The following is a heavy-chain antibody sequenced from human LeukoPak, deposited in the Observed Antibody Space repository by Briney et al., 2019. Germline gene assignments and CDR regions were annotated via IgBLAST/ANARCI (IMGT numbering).Heavy chain of an antibody. J-gene: IGHJ4*02. D-gene: IGHD3-22*01. V-gene: IGHV4-59*01. Sequence: PSETLSLTCTVSGGSISSYYWSWIRQPPGKGLEWIGYIYYSGSTNYNPSLKSRVTISVDTSKNQFSLKLSSVTAADTAVYYCARGGPTYYYDSSGYYYFDYWGQGTLVTVSS. CDR3: ARGGPTYYYDSSGYYYFDY. CDR2: IYYSGST. CDR1: GGSISSYY.